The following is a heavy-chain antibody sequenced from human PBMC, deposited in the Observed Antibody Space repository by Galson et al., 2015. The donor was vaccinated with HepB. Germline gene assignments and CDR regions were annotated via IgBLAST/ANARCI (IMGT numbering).Heavy chain of an antibody. CDR1: GYSFTRLW. Sequence: QSGAEVKKPGESLKISCKASGYSFTRLWLAWVRQMPGKGLEWMAIINLDDSEMRFSPSLLGPVSISADKSTNTAYLPWSSLKASDTGMYYCARGFCSGGSCYWYLDLWGRGTLVTVSS. J-gene: IGHJ2*01. CDR2: INLDDSEM. CDR3: ARGFCSGGSCYWYLDL. D-gene: IGHD2-15*01. V-gene: IGHV5-51*03.